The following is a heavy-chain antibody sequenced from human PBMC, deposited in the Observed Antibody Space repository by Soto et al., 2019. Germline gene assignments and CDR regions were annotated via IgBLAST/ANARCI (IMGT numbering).Heavy chain of an antibody. V-gene: IGHV4-30-2*01. CDR3: ARRGGVVVAATQHNWFDP. J-gene: IGHJ5*02. CDR2: IYHSGST. CDR1: GGSISSGGYS. D-gene: IGHD2-15*01. Sequence: TLSLTCAVSGGSISSGGYSWSWIRQPPGKGLEWIGYIYHSGSTYYNPSLKSRVTISVDRSKNQFSLKLSSVTAADTAVYYCARRGGVVVAATQHNWFDPWGQGTLVTVSS.